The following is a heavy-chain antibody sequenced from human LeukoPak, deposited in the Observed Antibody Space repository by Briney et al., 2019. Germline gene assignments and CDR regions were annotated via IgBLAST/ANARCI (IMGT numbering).Heavy chain of an antibody. CDR3: ARDLSIDSADPLGAFDY. V-gene: IGHV3-21*01. CDR1: GFTFSSYA. J-gene: IGHJ4*02. D-gene: IGHD4-11*01. Sequence: PGGSLRLSCAASGFTFSSYAMSWVRQAPGKGLEWVSSISSSSSYIYYADSVKGRFTISRDNAKNSLYLQMNSLRAEDTAVYYCARDLSIDSADPLGAFDYWGQGTLVTVSS. CDR2: ISSSSSYI.